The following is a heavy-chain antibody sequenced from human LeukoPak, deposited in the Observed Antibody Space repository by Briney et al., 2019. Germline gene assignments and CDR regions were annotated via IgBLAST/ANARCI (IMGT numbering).Heavy chain of an antibody. CDR1: GFIFSPYA. Sequence: GGSLRLSCSASGFIFSPYAMHWVRQAPAKGLEYVSSISSEGKTTYYADSVKGRFTISRDNSKNTLYLQMSSLRPEDTAVYYCVKDRWVDHWGQGTLVTVSS. CDR3: VKDRWVDH. D-gene: IGHD6-13*01. CDR2: ISSEGKTT. J-gene: IGHJ4*02. V-gene: IGHV3-64D*06.